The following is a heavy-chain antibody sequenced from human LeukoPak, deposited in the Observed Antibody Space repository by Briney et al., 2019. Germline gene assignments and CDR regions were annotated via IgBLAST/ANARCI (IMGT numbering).Heavy chain of an antibody. CDR2: ISPSGDIT. CDR1: GFTFSAYA. V-gene: IGHV3-23*01. CDR3: ARANSGSYSIGWYYYGMDV. J-gene: IGHJ6*02. D-gene: IGHD1-26*01. Sequence: HPGGSLRLSCAASGFTFSAYAMNWVRQAPGKGLEWVSTISPSGDITYYADSVKGRFTISRDNSKNTLYLQMNSLRAEDTAVYYCARANSGSYSIGWYYYGMDVWGQGTTVIVSS.